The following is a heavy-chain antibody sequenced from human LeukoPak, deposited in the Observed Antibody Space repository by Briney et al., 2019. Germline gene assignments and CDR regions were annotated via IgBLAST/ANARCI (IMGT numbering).Heavy chain of an antibody. J-gene: IGHJ6*04. V-gene: IGHV4-38-2*02. CDR3: ARVMDV. Sequence: SETLSLTCTVSGYSISSTYYWGWIRQPPGKGLEWVGSVFHSGNTYYNPSLKSRLTISADTSKNQFSLKLSSVTAADTAVYYCARVMDVWGKGTTVTVSS. CDR2: VFHSGNT. CDR1: GYSISSTYY.